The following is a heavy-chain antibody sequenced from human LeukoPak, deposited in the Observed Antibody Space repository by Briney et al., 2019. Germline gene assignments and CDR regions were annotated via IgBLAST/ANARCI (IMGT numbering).Heavy chain of an antibody. J-gene: IGHJ4*02. CDR3: AKVGHCPTTSCF. CDR1: GFTFSIYD. CDR2: IRGSGDGYGT. V-gene: IGHV3-23*01. D-gene: IGHD2-2*01. Sequence: PGGSLRLSCAASGFTFSIYDMGWVRQAPGEGLEWVSAIRGSGDGYGTYYADSVKGRFTISRDNSKNTLYLQMKSLRAEDTAVYYCAKVGHCPTTSCFWGQGTLVTVSS.